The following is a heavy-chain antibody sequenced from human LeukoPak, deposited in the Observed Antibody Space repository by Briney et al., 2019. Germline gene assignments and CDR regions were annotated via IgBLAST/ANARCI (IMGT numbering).Heavy chain of an antibody. J-gene: IGHJ4*02. CDR1: GFTFSSYG. V-gene: IGHV3-30*18. Sequence: PGGSLRLSCAASGFTFSSYGMHWVRQAPGKGLEWVAVISYDGSNKYYTDSAKGRFTISRDNSKNTLYLQMNSLRAEDTAVYYCAKGHSSGWQAIDYWGQGTLVTVSS. CDR3: AKGHSSGWQAIDY. D-gene: IGHD6-19*01. CDR2: ISYDGSNK.